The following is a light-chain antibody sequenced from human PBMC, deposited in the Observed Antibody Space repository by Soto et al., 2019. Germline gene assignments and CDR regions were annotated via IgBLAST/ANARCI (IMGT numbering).Light chain of an antibody. CDR1: NLGDKY. Sequence: SYELTQPPSVSVSPGQTASITCSGNNLGDKYASWFQQKPGQSPVLVIYLDTKRPSGIPERFSGSNSGSTATLTISGTQAVDEADYYCQAWDSDTGVFGTGTKLTVL. CDR3: QAWDSDTGV. CDR2: LDT. J-gene: IGLJ1*01. V-gene: IGLV3-1*01.